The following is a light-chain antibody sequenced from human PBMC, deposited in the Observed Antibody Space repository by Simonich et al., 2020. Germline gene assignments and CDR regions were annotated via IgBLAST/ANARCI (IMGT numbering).Light chain of an antibody. J-gene: IGLJ3*02. V-gene: IGLV2-23*02. CDR3: CSYAGSSTWV. Sequence: QSALTQPASVSGSPGQSITISCTGTSSAVGGYNYVSWYQQHPGKAPKLMIYDVSKLPSGVSTRFSGSKSGNTASLTISGLQAEDEADYYCCSYAGSSTWVFGGGTKLTVL. CDR2: DVS. CDR1: SSAVGGYNY.